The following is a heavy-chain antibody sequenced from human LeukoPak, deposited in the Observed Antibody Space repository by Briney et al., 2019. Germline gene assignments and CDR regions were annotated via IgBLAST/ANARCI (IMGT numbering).Heavy chain of an antibody. Sequence: GGSLRLSCAASGFTVSRYWMAWVRQAPGKGLEWVAHINEDGSEKNYVDPVKGRFTISRDNAENSVYLQMNRLRAEDTAVYYCVRDDYLGYWGQGTLVTVSS. J-gene: IGHJ4*02. V-gene: IGHV3-7*05. CDR2: INEDGSEK. CDR1: GFTVSRYW. CDR3: VRDDYLGY. D-gene: IGHD3-16*01.